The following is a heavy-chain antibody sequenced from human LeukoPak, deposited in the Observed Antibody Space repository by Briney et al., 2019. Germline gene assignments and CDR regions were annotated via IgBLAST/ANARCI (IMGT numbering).Heavy chain of an antibody. CDR2: MNPNSGNT. D-gene: IGHD3-22*01. Sequence: ASVKVSCKASGYTFTSYDINWVRQATGQGLEWMGWMNPNSGNTGYAQKFQGRVTMTRNTSISTAYMELSSLRSEDTAVYYCARDVSMIKLKRKVRWFDPWGQGTLVTVSS. CDR1: GYTFTSYD. CDR3: ARDVSMIKLKRKVRWFDP. J-gene: IGHJ5*02. V-gene: IGHV1-8*01.